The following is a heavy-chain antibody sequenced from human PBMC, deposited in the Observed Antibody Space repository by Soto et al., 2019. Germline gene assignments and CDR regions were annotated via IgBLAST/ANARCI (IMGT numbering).Heavy chain of an antibody. J-gene: IGHJ6*02. V-gene: IGHV3-43*01. CDR1: GFTFDDYT. Sequence: TGGSLRLSCAASGFTFDDYTMHWVRQAPGKGLEWVSLISWDGGSTYYADSVKGRFTISRDNSKNSLYLQMNSLRTEDTALCYCAKDMGGSYYNYYYGMDVWGQGTTVTVSS. CDR2: ISWDGGST. D-gene: IGHD1-26*01. CDR3: AKDMGGSYYNYYYGMDV.